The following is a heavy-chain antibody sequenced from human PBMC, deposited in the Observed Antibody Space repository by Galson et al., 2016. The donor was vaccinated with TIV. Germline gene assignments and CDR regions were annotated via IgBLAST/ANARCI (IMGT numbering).Heavy chain of an antibody. V-gene: IGHV1-3*01. D-gene: IGHD5-18*01. CDR3: ARTSYTPMGY. CDR1: GYTFTYA. Sequence: CKASGYTFTYAMHWVRQAPGQRLEWMGWINAGNGNTKYSQKFQGRVTITRDTSASTAYLELSSLRSEDTAVYYCARTSYTPMGYWGQGTLVTVSS. CDR2: INAGNGNT. J-gene: IGHJ4*01.